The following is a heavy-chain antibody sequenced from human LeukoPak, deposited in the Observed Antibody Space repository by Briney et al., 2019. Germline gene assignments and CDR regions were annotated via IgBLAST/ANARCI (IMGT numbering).Heavy chain of an antibody. D-gene: IGHD1-20*01. V-gene: IGHV1-2*06. CDR3: AREITGTSDY. CDR1: GYTFTGYY. Sequence: GASVKVSCKASGYTFTGYYMHWVRQAPGQGREWMGRINPNRGGTNYAQKFQVRVTMTRDTSISTAYMELSRLRSDDTAVYYCAREITGTSDYWGQGTLVTVSS. J-gene: IGHJ4*02. CDR2: INPNRGGT.